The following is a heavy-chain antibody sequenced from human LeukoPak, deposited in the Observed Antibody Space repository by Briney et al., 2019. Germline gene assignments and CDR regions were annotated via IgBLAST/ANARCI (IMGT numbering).Heavy chain of an antibody. CDR2: ISNSRNYI. D-gene: IGHD2-2*01. Sequence: GGSLRLSCAASGFTFSSYSMNWVRQAPGKGLEWVSSISNSRNYIYYADSVKGRFTISRDNAKNSLYLQMHSLRAEDTAVHYCARSYCTSTSCYTYYFDYWGQGTLVTVSS. CDR1: GFTFSSYS. V-gene: IGHV3-21*01. CDR3: ARSYCTSTSCYTYYFDY. J-gene: IGHJ4*02.